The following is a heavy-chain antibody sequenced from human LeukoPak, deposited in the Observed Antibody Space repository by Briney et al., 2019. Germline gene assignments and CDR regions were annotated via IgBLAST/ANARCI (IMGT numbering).Heavy chain of an antibody. CDR2: ISWNSGSI. J-gene: IGHJ3*02. CDR3: AKDMRYFDWLLYPDAFDI. V-gene: IGHV3-9*01. CDR1: GFTFDDYA. Sequence: GGSLRLSCAASGFTFDDYAMHWVRQAPGKGLEWVSGISWNSGSIGYADSVKGRFSISRDNAKNSLYLQMNSLRAEDTALYYCAKDMRYFDWLLYPDAFDIWGQGTMVTVSS. D-gene: IGHD3-9*01.